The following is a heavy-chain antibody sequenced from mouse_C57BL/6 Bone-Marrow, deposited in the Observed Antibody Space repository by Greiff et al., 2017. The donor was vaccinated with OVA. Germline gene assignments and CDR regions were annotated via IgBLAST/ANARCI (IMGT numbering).Heavy chain of an antibody. J-gene: IGHJ2*01. CDR3: TSPPGPYFDY. V-gene: IGHV1-15*01. CDR1: GYTFTDYE. D-gene: IGHD3-3*01. Sequence: QVHVKQSGAELVRPGASVTLSCKASGYTFTDYEMHWVKQTPVHGLEWIGAIDPETGGTAYNQKFKGKAILTADKSSSTAYMELRSLTSEDSAVYYCTSPPGPYFDYWGQGTTLTVSS. CDR2: IDPETGGT.